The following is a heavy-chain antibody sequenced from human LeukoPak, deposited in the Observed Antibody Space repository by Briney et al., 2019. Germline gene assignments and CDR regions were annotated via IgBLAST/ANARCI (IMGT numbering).Heavy chain of an antibody. D-gene: IGHD3-3*01. CDR3: ARWFDFWSGSQGPYYHGMDV. CDR1: GFTFNDYW. CDR2: IKQDGNGG. J-gene: IGHJ6*02. Sequence: PGGSLILSCAASGFTFNDYWMTWVRQPPGKGLEWVANIKQDGNGGYYVDSVKGRFTISRDNAKNSLFLQMNSLRAEDTAVYYCARWFDFWSGSQGPYYHGMDVWDQGTTVTVSS. V-gene: IGHV3-7*05.